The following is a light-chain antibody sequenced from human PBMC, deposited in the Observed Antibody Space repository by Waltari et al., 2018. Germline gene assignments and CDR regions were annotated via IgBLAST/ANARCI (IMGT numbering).Light chain of an antibody. CDR1: QSVSRA. CDR2: GAS. V-gene: IGKV3-20*01. J-gene: IGKJ1*01. Sequence: EIVLTKSPGTLSLSPGERATVSCRASQSVSRALAWYQQKPGQAPRLLIYGASTRATGIPDRFSGSGSGTDFSLTISRLEPDDFAVYYCQHYLRLPVTFGQGTTVEI. CDR3: QHYLRLPVT.